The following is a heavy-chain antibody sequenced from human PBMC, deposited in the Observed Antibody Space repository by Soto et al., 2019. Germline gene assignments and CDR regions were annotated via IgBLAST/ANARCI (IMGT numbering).Heavy chain of an antibody. Sequence: SETLSLTCAVSGDSIIGIYHWAWIRQPPGRSLEWIASIFHTGTTYYTPSLKSRVTISVDTSKNQFSLRLSSVTAADSAVYYCARHPTKRSGCDYWGQGTLVTVSS. CDR1: GDSIIGIYH. CDR3: ARHPTKRSGCDY. D-gene: IGHD6-19*01. CDR2: IFHTGTT. V-gene: IGHV4-38-2*01. J-gene: IGHJ4*02.